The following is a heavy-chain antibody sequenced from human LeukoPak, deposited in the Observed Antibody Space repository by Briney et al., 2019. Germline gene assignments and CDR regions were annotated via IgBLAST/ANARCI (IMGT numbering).Heavy chain of an antibody. V-gene: IGHV4-38-2*02. Sequence: SETLSLTCTVSGYSISSGYYWGWIRQPPGKGLEWIGSIYHSGSTYYNPSIKSRVTISVDTSKNQFSLKLSSVTAADTAVYYCARRYREFDYWGQGTLVTVSS. D-gene: IGHD5-12*01. CDR3: ARRYREFDY. J-gene: IGHJ4*02. CDR2: IYHSGST. CDR1: GYSISSGYY.